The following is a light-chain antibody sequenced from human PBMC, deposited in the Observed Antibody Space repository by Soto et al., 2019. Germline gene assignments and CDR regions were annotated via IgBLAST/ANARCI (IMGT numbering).Light chain of an antibody. V-gene: IGKV3-20*01. CDR1: QSVSSSY. J-gene: IGKJ1*01. CDR3: QQYGSSPRT. CDR2: GAS. Sequence: EIVLTQSPGTLSLSPGERATLSCRAIQSVSSSYLAWYQQKLGQAPRLLIYGASSRATGIPDRFSGSGSGTDFTLTISRLEPEDFAVYYCQQYGSSPRTFGQGTKVDIK.